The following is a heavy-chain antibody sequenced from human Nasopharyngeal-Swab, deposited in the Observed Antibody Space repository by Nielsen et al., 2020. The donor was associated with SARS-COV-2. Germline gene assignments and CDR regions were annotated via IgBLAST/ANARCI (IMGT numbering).Heavy chain of an antibody. Sequence: GESLKLSCAASGFTFSSHVMSWVRQVPGEGLEWVSTISGSGDGTYFADSVKGRFTISRDNSRNTVFLQMNSLRGEDAAVYYCAKNMGAVVLFDIWGQGTMVTVSS. J-gene: IGHJ3*02. D-gene: IGHD1-26*01. V-gene: IGHV3-23*01. CDR2: ISGSGDGT. CDR1: GFTFSSHV. CDR3: AKNMGAVVLFDI.